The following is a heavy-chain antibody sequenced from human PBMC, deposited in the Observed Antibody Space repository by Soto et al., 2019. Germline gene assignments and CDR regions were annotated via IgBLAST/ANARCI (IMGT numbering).Heavy chain of an antibody. V-gene: IGHV4-31*03. J-gene: IGHJ4*02. CDR1: GGSISSGGYH. CDR2: IYYSGST. CDR3: ARSEMVRRIGDYFDY. D-gene: IGHD3-10*01. Sequence: QVQLQESGPGLVKPSQTLSLTCTVSGGSISSGGYHWSWIRQHPGKGLEWIGYIYYSGSTYYNPSLKSRVTISVDTSKNQFSLKLSSVTAADTAVYYCARSEMVRRIGDYFDYWGQGTLVTVSS.